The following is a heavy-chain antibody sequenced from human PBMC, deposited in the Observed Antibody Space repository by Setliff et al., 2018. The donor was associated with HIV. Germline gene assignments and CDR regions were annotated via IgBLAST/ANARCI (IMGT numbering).Heavy chain of an antibody. D-gene: IGHD3-22*01. CDR3: ARGGGYDRSGYYPFDY. V-gene: IGHV4-34*01. J-gene: IGHJ4*02. CDR2: INHSGST. CDR1: GGSLSGYH. Sequence: SETLSLTCAVYGGSLSGYHWSWIRQSPEKGLEWIGEINHSGSTNYNPSLKSRVTMSVDTSKNQFSLKLSSVTAADTAVYYCARGGGYDRSGYYPFDYWGQGTPXTVSS.